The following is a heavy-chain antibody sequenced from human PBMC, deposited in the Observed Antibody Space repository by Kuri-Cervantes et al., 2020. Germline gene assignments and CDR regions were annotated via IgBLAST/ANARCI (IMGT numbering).Heavy chain of an antibody. Sequence: GESLKISCAASGFTFSSYEMNWVRQAPGKGLEWVSYISSSDTITSYADSVKGRFTVSRDNSKDTLYLQMNSLRAEDTAVYYCARDFHSSSWYWVDWGQGTLVTVSS. J-gene: IGHJ4*02. D-gene: IGHD6-13*01. V-gene: IGHV3-48*03. CDR3: ARDFHSSSWYWVD. CDR2: ISSSDTIT. CDR1: GFTFSSYE.